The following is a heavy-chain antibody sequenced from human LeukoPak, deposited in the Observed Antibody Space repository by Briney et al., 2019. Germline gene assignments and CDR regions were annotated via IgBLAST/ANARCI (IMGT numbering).Heavy chain of an antibody. CDR1: GYTLTELS. Sequence: ASVKVSCKVSGYTLTELSMHWVRQAPGKGLEWMGGFDPEDGETIYAQKFQGRVTMTEDTSTDTAYMELSSLRSEDTAVYYCATGRYSSGWYASHYWGQGTLVTVSS. D-gene: IGHD6-19*01. CDR3: ATGRYSSGWYASHY. V-gene: IGHV1-24*01. CDR2: FDPEDGET. J-gene: IGHJ4*02.